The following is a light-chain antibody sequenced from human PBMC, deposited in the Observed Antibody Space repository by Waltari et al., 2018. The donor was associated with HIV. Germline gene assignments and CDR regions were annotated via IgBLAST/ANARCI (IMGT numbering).Light chain of an antibody. J-gene: IGKJ5*01. V-gene: IGKV3-15*01. CDR3: QQYNNWPSIT. CDR2: GAS. Sequence: EIVLTQSPATLSLSPGERATLSCRASQSVRSNLAWYQQKPGQAPRLLIYGASTRATGIPVRFTGSGSGTEFILTISSLQSEDFAVYYCQQYNNWPSITFGQGTRLEIK. CDR1: QSVRSN.